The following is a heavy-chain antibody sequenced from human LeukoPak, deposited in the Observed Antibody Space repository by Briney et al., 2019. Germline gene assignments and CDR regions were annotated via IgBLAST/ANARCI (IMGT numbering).Heavy chain of an antibody. CDR2: INPNSGGT. D-gene: IGHD2-15*01. CDR1: GHTFTAYY. V-gene: IGHV1-2*02. Sequence: ASVKVSCKASGHTFTAYYIHWVRQAPGQGLEWMGWINPNSGGTNYAQKFQGRVTMTRDTSISTAYMELSRLRSDDTAVYYCARPYCSGGSCYPFDYWGQGTLVTVSS. J-gene: IGHJ4*02. CDR3: ARPYCSGGSCYPFDY.